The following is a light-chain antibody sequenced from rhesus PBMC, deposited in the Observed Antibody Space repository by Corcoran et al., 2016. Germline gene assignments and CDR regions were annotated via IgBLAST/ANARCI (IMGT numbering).Light chain of an antibody. CDR2: AAS. Sequence: DIQMTQSPSSLSASVGDRVTITCRESENVNNYLHWYQQKPGKAPKLPIYAASTLQSGVPSRFSASGAGTYYNFTISSLQPEDGATYYCQHSYGTPHSFGQGTKVEIK. V-gene: IGKV1-74*01. CDR3: QHSYGTPHS. CDR1: ENVNNY. J-gene: IGKJ2*01.